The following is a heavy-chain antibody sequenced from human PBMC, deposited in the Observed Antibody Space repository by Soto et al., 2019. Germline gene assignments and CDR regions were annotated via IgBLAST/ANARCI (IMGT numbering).Heavy chain of an antibody. CDR2: ISYDGSNK. CDR3: AKDKVDSYGYDYYYYGMDG. CDR1: GFTFGGYG. Sequence: PGGSLRLSCAASGFTFGGYGVHWVRQAPGKGLEWVAVISYDGSNKYYADSVKGRFTISRDNSKNTLYLQMNSLRAEDTAVYYCAKDKVDSYGYDYYYYGMDGWGQGTTVTVSS. D-gene: IGHD5-18*01. J-gene: IGHJ6*02. V-gene: IGHV3-30*18.